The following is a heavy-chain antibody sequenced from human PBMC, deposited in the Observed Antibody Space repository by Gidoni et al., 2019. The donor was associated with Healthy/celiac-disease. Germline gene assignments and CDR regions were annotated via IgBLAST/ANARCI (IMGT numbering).Heavy chain of an antibody. D-gene: IGHD2-21*02. V-gene: IGHV3-53*01. CDR3: ASAYGGDGGYYFDY. CDR1: GVTVSSNY. J-gene: IGHJ4*02. Sequence: EVQRVESGGGLIQPGGSLRLSWAASGVTVSSNYLSWVRQAPGKGLEWVSVVYSGCSTYYADSVQGRFTISRDNSTNPLYLQMNSLRAEDTAVYYCASAYGGDGGYYFDYWGQGTLVTVSS. CDR2: VYSGCST.